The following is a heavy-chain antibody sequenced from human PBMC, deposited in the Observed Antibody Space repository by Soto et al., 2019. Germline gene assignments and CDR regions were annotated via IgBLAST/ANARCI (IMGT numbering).Heavy chain of an antibody. CDR3: AREGVTMVRERDDDAFDI. V-gene: IGHV1-18*01. J-gene: IGHJ3*02. CDR2: ISAYNGNT. CDR1: GYTFTSYG. Sequence: ASVKVSCKASGYTFTSYGISWVRQAPGQGLEWMGWISAYNGNTSYAQKLQGRVTMTTDTSTSTAYMELRSLRSDDTAVYYCAREGVTMVRERDDDAFDIWGQGTMVTVSS. D-gene: IGHD3-10*01.